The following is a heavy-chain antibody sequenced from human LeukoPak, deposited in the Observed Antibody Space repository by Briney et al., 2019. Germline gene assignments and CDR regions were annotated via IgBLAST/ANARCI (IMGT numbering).Heavy chain of an antibody. Sequence: SETLSLTCAVYGGSFSSYYWSWIRQPPGKGLEWIGEINHSGSTNYNPSLKSRVTISVDTSKNQFSLKLSSVTAADTAVYYCARSTSSGWYGAFDYWGQGTLVTVSS. CDR1: GGSFSSYY. CDR2: INHSGST. D-gene: IGHD6-19*01. J-gene: IGHJ4*02. CDR3: ARSTSSGWYGAFDY. V-gene: IGHV4-34*01.